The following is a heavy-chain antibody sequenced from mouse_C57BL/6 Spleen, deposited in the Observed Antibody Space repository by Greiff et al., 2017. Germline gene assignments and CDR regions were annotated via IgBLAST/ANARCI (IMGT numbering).Heavy chain of an antibody. CDR1: GYTFTSYG. CDR2: IYPRSGNT. V-gene: IGHV1-81*01. J-gene: IGHJ4*01. CDR3: ARRLRGDYAMDY. D-gene: IGHD2-4*01. Sequence: QVQLQQSGAELARPGASVKLSCKASGYTFTSYGISWVKQRTGQGLEWIGEIYPRSGNTYYNEKFKGKATLTAEKSSSTAYMELRSLTYEDSAVYYCARRLRGDYAMDYGGQGTSVTVSS.